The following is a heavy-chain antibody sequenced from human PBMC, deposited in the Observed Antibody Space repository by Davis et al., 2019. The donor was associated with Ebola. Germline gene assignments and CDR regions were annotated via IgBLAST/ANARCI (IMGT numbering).Heavy chain of an antibody. CDR2: FYHSGST. CDR3: ARDYYDSSGYLYYFDS. D-gene: IGHD3-22*01. Sequence: SETLSLTCAVSGDSISSINWWSWVRQFPGKGLEWIGEFYHSGSTNYNPSLKSRVTISVDKSKNQFSLKLSPVTAADTAVYYCARDYYDSSGYLYYFDSWGQGALVTVSS. J-gene: IGHJ4*02. CDR1: GDSISSINW. V-gene: IGHV4-4*02.